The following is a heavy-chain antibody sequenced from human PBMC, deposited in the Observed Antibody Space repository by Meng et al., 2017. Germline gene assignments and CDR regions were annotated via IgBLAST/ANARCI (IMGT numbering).Heavy chain of an antibody. D-gene: IGHD6-19*01. J-gene: IGHJ4*02. V-gene: IGHV1-3*01. Sequence: QGQLVQSGAEVKKPGASVKVSCKASGYTFTTYAIHWVRQAPGQRLEWMGWINAGNSDTKYSQKLQGRVTITRDTSASTVYMEVSSLRSEDTGVYYCARAIAVSGTGRFDYWGQGTLVTVSS. CDR2: INAGNSDT. CDR3: ARAIAVSGTGRFDY. CDR1: GYTFTTYA.